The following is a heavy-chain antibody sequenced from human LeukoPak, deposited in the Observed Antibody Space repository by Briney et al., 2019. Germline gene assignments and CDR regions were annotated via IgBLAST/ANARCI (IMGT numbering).Heavy chain of an antibody. Sequence: GASVKVSCKASGGTFSSYAISWVRQAPGQGLEWMGGIIPIFGTANYAQKFQGRVTITADKSTSTAYMELSSLRSEDTAVYYCARDSDYYGSGRNLNWFDPWGQGTLVTVSS. CDR1: GGTFSSYA. D-gene: IGHD3-10*01. J-gene: IGHJ5*02. CDR2: IIPIFGTA. CDR3: ARDSDYYGSGRNLNWFDP. V-gene: IGHV1-69*06.